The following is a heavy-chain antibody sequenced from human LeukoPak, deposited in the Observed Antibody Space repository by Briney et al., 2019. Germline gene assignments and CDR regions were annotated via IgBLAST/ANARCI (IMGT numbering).Heavy chain of an antibody. CDR2: INHSGST. J-gene: IGHJ4*02. Sequence: PSETLSLTCAVYGGSFSGYYWSRIRQPPGKGLEWIGEINHSGSTNYNPSLKSRVTISVDTSKNQFSLKLSSVTAADTAVYYCARGRMIVVVITLKNYFDYWGQGTLVTVSS. CDR1: GGSFSGYY. CDR3: ARGRMIVVVITLKNYFDY. D-gene: IGHD3-22*01. V-gene: IGHV4-34*01.